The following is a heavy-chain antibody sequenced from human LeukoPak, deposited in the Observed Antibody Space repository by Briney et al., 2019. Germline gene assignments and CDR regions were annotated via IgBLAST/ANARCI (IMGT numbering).Heavy chain of an antibody. CDR2: IGTSGSI. J-gene: IGHJ3*02. D-gene: IGHD1-14*01. CDR1: GFTFSDYT. CDR3: ARRREPEI. Sequence: GGSLRLSCATSGFTFSDYTMNWVRQAPGKGLEWVSSIGTSGSIYYADSVGGRFTISRDNAKNSLYLQMDSLRAEDTAVYYCARRREPEIWGQGTMVTVSS. V-gene: IGHV3-69-1*01.